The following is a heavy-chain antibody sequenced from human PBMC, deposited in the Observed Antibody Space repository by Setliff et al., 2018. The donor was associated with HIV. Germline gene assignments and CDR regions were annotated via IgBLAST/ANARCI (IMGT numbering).Heavy chain of an antibody. CDR2: IYYTGNS. V-gene: IGHV4-39*01. CDR1: GDYIGSRAYY. Sequence: SETLSLTCTASGDYIGSRAYYWAWIRQPPGKGLEWIATIYYTGNSYYSPSLQSRVSISVDTSNNQFSLKLHSVSTSDRGVYFCARLGESGYDFRGFFDSWGPGMLVTVSS. D-gene: IGHD5-12*01. J-gene: IGHJ4*02. CDR3: ARLGESGYDFRGFFDS.